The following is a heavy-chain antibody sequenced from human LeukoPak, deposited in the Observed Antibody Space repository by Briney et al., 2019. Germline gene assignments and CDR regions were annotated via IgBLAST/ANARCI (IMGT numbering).Heavy chain of an antibody. J-gene: IGHJ4*02. V-gene: IGHV3-15*01. D-gene: IGHD6-19*01. CDR3: TTAGGAVAAPGWIDY. Sequence: GGSLRLSCAASGFTCSNAWMSWVRQAPGKGLEWVGRIKSKTDGGITDYAAPVKGRFTISRDDSKNTLYLQMNSLKTEDTAVYYCTTAGGAVAAPGWIDYWGQGTLVTVSS. CDR2: IKSKTDGGIT. CDR1: GFTCSNAW.